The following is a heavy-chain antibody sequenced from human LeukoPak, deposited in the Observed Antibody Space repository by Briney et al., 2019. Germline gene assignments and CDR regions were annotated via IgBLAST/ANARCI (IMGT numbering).Heavy chain of an antibody. CDR3: ARAPGSSGHRAEYFQH. J-gene: IGHJ1*01. CDR1: GYTFPSYY. D-gene: IGHD6-19*01. Sequence: GASVKVSCKASGYTFPSYYMHWVRQAPGQGLEWMGIINPSGGSTSYAQKFQGRVTMTRDTSTSTVYMELSSLRSEDTAVYYCARAPGSSGHRAEYFQHWGQGTLVTVSS. CDR2: INPSGGST. V-gene: IGHV1-46*01.